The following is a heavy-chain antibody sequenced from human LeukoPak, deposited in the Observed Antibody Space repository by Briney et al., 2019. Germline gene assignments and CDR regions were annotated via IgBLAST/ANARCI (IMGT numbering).Heavy chain of an antibody. D-gene: IGHD2-2*01. CDR2: INPNSGGT. J-gene: IGHJ4*02. CDR1: GYTFTDYY. Sequence: ASVKVSCQASGYTFTDYYMHWLRQAPGPGFEWMGWINPNSGGTNYAQKFQGRVTMTRDTSISTAHMELSRLRSDDTAVYYCARANFLYCSSTTCLFDYWGQGTLVIVSS. V-gene: IGHV1-2*02. CDR3: ARANFLYCSSTTCLFDY.